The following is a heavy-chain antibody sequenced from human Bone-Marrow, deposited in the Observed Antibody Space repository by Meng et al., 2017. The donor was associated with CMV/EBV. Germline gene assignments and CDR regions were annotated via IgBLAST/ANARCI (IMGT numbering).Heavy chain of an antibody. D-gene: IGHD6-13*01. CDR1: SSNSAA. J-gene: IGHJ4*02. Sequence: SSNSAAWNWIRQSPSRGLEWLGRTYYRSKWYNDYAVSVKSRITINPDTSKNQFSLQLNSVTPEDTAVYYCARAYRGIYSSSWVPLDYWGQGTLVTVSS. V-gene: IGHV6-1*01. CDR3: ARAYRGIYSSSWVPLDY. CDR2: TYYRSKWYN.